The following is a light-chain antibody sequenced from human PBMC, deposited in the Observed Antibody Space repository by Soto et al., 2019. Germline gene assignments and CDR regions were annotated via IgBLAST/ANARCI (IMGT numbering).Light chain of an antibody. CDR2: APS. J-gene: IGKJ3*01. CDR1: QTLSINS. Sequence: EIVLTQSPGTLSLSPGERATLSCRVSQTLSINSLAWYQQKPGQAPRLLIYAPSTRATDIPERFSGSASGPDIALSISSLEPDDFALYYCQQYDASPLTFGPGTTVEIK. V-gene: IGKV3-20*01. CDR3: QQYDASPLT.